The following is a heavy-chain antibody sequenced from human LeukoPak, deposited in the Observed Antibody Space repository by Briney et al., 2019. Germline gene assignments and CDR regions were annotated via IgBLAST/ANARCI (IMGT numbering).Heavy chain of an antibody. Sequence: GGSLRLSCAASGFTFSSYAMSWVRQAPGKGLEWVSAISGSGGSTYYADSVKGRFTISRDNSKNTLYLQMNSLRAEDTAVHYCAKDGSGSYELDYWGQGTLVTVSS. CDR1: GFTFSSYA. V-gene: IGHV3-23*01. CDR2: ISGSGGST. D-gene: IGHD3-10*01. CDR3: AKDGSGSYELDY. J-gene: IGHJ4*02.